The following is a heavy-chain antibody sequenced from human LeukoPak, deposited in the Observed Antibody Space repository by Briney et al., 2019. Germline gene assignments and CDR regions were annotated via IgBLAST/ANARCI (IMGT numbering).Heavy chain of an antibody. Sequence: GGSLRLSCAASGFTFNSYGMHWVRQAPGKGLEWVAVILYDGSNKYYADSVKGRFTISRDNAKNSLYLQMNSLRVEDTAVYYCARLVGDRTIYDSWGQGTLVTVSS. CDR2: ILYDGSNK. V-gene: IGHV3-30*03. J-gene: IGHJ4*02. CDR3: ARLVGDRTIYDS. D-gene: IGHD1-26*01. CDR1: GFTFNSYG.